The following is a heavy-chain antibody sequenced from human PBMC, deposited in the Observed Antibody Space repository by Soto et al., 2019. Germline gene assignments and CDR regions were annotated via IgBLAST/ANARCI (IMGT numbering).Heavy chain of an antibody. J-gene: IGHJ4*02. CDR3: ARDVAALDY. CDR1: GYTITSYD. D-gene: IGHD6-13*01. CDR2: MNPNSGNT. Sequence: GASVKVSCKASGYTITSYDINWVRQATGQGLEWMGWMNPNSGNTGYAQKFQGRVTITRDTSASTAYMELSSLRSEDTAVYYCARDVAALDYWGQGTQVTVSS. V-gene: IGHV1-8*01.